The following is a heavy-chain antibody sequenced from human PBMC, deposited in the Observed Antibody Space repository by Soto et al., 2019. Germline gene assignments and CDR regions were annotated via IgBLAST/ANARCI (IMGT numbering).Heavy chain of an antibody. CDR1: GFTFSSYA. J-gene: IGHJ6*03. CDR3: AKVTYYDFWSGQGDHMDV. V-gene: IGHV3-23*01. CDR2: ISGSGGST. D-gene: IGHD3-3*01. Sequence: GGSLRLSCAASGFTFSSYAMSWVRQAPGKGLEWVSAISGSGGSTYYADSVKGRFTISRDNSKNTLYLQMNSLRAEDTAVYYCAKVTYYDFWSGQGDHMDVWGKGTTVTVSS.